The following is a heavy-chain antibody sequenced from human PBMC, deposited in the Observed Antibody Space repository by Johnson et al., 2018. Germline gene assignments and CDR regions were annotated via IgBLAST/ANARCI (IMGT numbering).Heavy chain of an antibody. D-gene: IGHD3-3*01. J-gene: IGHJ6*03. CDR2: IGTAGDT. CDR3: ARSIFGYYYMDV. CDR1: GFTFSSYD. Sequence: VQPVQSGGGLVQPGGSXRLSCAASGFTFSSYDMHWVRQATGKGLEWVSAIGTAGDTYYPGSVKGRFTIARENAKNYLYLQMNSLRAGDTAVYYCARSIFGYYYMDVRGKGTKVTVSS. V-gene: IGHV3-13*01.